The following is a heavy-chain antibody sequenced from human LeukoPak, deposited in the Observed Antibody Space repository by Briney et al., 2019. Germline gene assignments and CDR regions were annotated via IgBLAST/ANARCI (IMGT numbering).Heavy chain of an antibody. CDR3: AREATSRLVPASAGKDFDC. V-gene: IGHV1-46*01. D-gene: IGHD6-13*01. CDR2: INPRFGSS. CDR1: GYTFTSYY. Sequence: ASVKVSCKASGYTFTSYYIHWVRQAPGQGLEWMGIINPRFGSSRYAQKFQGRVTMTRDTSTSTVYMELSSLRSEDTAVYYCAREATSRLVPASAGKDFDCWGQGTLVTVSS. J-gene: IGHJ4*02.